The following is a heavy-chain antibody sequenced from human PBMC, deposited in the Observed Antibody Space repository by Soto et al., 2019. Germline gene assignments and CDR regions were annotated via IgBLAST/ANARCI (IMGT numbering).Heavy chain of an antibody. CDR2: IWYDGSKK. CDR3: ARDDPSYHGDLAFDY. CDR1: GLTFSNQA. V-gene: IGHV3-33*01. Sequence: QVQLVESGGGVVQPGRSLTLSCAASGLTFSNQAMHWVRQAPGKGLEWVAVIWYDGSKKYYADSVKGRFTISRDNSKNPVYLQMNSLRAEDTAVYYCARDDPSYHGDLAFDYWGQGTLVTVSS. D-gene: IGHD2-21*02. J-gene: IGHJ4*02.